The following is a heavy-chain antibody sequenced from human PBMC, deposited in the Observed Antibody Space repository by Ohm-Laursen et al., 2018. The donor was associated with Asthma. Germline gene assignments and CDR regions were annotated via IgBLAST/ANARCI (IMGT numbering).Heavy chain of an antibody. V-gene: IGHV3-23*01. D-gene: IGHD7-27*01. CDR3: ATFNWGSRGFDL. CDR2: ISAGGDTT. J-gene: IGHJ2*01. CDR1: GFSYSSYA. Sequence: SLRLSCAASGFSYSSYAMTWVRQAPGQGLEWLSCISAGGDTTYYADSVKGRFTISRDNSKNTLYLQMNSLRAADTAVYYCATFNWGSRGFDLWGRGTLVTVSS.